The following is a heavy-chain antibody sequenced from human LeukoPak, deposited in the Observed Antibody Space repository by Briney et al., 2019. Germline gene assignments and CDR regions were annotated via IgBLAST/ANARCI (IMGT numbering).Heavy chain of an antibody. CDR3: AREKGYSYGFDY. CDR2: ITGNGGST. CDR1: GFTFRTYA. D-gene: IGHD5-18*01. J-gene: IGHJ4*02. Sequence: GGSLRLSCAASGFTFRTYAMTWVRQASGKGLEWVSSITGNGGSTYYADSVKGRFTISRDNSKNTLYLQMDSLRAEDTAVYHCAREKGYSYGFDYWGQGTLVTVSS. V-gene: IGHV3-23*01.